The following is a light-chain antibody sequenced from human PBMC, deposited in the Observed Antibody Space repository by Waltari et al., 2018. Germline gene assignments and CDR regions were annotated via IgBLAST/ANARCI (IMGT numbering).Light chain of an antibody. CDR1: SPNPGARSD. CDR3: QSYDRSLSGSV. Sequence: QSVLTQPPPVSGAPGPRVPIPRPGASPNPGARSDCPWYQHFPGTGPQPTIHRDTHRPSGVPDRFSGSKSGTSASLAVTGLQADDEADYYCQSYDRSLSGSVFGGGTKLTVL. CDR2: RDT. V-gene: IGLV1-40*01. J-gene: IGLJ3*02.